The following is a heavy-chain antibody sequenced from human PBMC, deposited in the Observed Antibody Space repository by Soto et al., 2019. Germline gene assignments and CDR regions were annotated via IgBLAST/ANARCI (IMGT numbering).Heavy chain of an antibody. CDR3: ARDTGYYDSSGKNFFDY. Sequence: TLSLTSTVSGGSISSGDYYWSWIRQHPGKGLEWILAIDFRRSTAYNPTLKGRVTISVDTSKNQFSLKLSSVTAADTAVYYCARDTGYYDSSGKNFFDYWGQGTLVTVSS. CDR2: IDFRRST. CDR1: GGSISSGDYY. J-gene: IGHJ4*02. V-gene: IGHV4-30-4*08. D-gene: IGHD3-22*01.